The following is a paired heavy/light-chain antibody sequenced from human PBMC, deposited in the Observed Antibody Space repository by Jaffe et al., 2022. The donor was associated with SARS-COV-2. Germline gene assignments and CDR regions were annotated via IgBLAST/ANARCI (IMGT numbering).Light chain of an antibody. CDR3: QSAHSSGSDVV. Sequence: SYELTQPPSVSVSPGQTATITCSADVLAKQFAYWYQQKPGQAPILIIYKDRERPSGIPERFSGSTSGTTVTLTISGVQAEDEADYYCQSAHSSGSDVVFGGGTKLTVL. V-gene: IGLV3-25*03. CDR1: VLAKQF. CDR2: KDR. J-gene: IGLJ2*01.
Heavy chain of an antibody. CDR3: ARIPGIVVATTINHFYFMDV. V-gene: IGHV2-26*01. Sequence: QVTLKESGPVLVKPRETLTLTCTVSGFSLNDLGMGVSWIRQPPGKALEWLAHILSNDEKSFATSLKSRLTISTEASKTQVVLTMTDMDPRDTGTYYCARIPGIVVATTINHFYFMDVWGKGTTVTVSS. CDR2: ILSNDEK. J-gene: IGHJ6*03. CDR1: GFSLNDLGMG. D-gene: IGHD2-21*01.